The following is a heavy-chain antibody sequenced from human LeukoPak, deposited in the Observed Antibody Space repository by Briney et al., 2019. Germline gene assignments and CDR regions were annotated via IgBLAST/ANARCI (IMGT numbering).Heavy chain of an antibody. CDR3: ARDVTAAGPGD. D-gene: IGHD6-13*01. V-gene: IGHV1-46*01. J-gene: IGHJ4*02. CDR1: GYTFTSYG. CDR2: INPSGGST. Sequence: ASVKVSCKASGYTFTSYGISWVRQAPGQGLEWMGIINPSGGSTSYAQKFQGRVTMTRDTSTSTVYMELSSLRSEDTAVFYCARDVTAAGPGDWGQGTLVTVSS.